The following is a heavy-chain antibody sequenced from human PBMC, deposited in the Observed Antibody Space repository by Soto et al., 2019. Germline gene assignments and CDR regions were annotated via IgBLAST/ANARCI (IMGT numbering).Heavy chain of an antibody. D-gene: IGHD4-17*01. CDR1: GFTFSSYA. CDR2: ISYDGSNK. V-gene: IGHV3-30-3*01. Sequence: ESGGGVVQPGRSLRLSCAASGFTFSSYAMHWVRQAPGKGLEWVAVISYDGSNKYYADSVKGRFTISRDNSKNTLYLQMNSLRAEDTAVYYCARDTGDYGDYGMDVWGQGTTVTVSS. J-gene: IGHJ6*02. CDR3: ARDTGDYGDYGMDV.